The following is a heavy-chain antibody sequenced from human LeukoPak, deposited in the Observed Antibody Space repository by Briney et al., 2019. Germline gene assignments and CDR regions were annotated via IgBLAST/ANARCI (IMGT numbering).Heavy chain of an antibody. CDR3: ARVGITLANFDY. Sequence: SETLSLTCTVSGGSINDYYWTWIRQPPGKGLEWVGYIYYSGSTNYNPSLKSRVTISVDTSKNQFSLKLSSVTAADTAVYYCARVGITLANFDYWGQGTLVTVSS. J-gene: IGHJ4*02. CDR1: GGSINDYY. D-gene: IGHD1-14*01. CDR2: IYYSGST. V-gene: IGHV4-59*12.